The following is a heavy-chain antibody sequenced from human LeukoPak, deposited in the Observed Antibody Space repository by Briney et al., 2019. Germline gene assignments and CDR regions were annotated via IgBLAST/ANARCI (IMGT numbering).Heavy chain of an antibody. Sequence: GGSLRLSCAASAFSFSDYWMAWVRQAPGKGLEWVANTKHDGSEKYYMDSVKGRFTISRVNAKNSLYLRMNSLRAEDTAVYYCASLHDPSLSFDYWGQGTLVTVSS. CDR1: AFSFSDYW. CDR2: TKHDGSEK. CDR3: ASLHDPSLSFDY. J-gene: IGHJ4*02. V-gene: IGHV3-7*01.